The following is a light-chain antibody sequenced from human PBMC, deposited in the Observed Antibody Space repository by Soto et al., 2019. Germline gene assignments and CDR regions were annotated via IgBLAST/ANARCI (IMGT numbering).Light chain of an antibody. CDR1: QGISTY. J-gene: IGKJ1*01. CDR3: QNYNGAPWT. Sequence: DIQMTQSPSSLSASVGDRVTITCRASQGISTYLVWYQQKPGTVPKLLIFAASTLQSGVPSRFSGSGPGTNFHPTISSLQPEDVATYYCQNYNGAPWTFGQGTKVEIK. V-gene: IGKV1-27*01. CDR2: AAS.